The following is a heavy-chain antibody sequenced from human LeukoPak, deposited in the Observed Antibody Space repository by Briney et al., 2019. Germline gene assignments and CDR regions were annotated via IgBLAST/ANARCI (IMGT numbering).Heavy chain of an antibody. CDR2: IYYSGST. CDR3: ARRSIAPSSSYYFDY. V-gene: IGHV4-31*03. J-gene: IGHJ4*02. Sequence: SETLSLTCTVSGGSISSGGYYWSWIRQHPGKGLEWIGYIYYSGSTYYNPSLKSRVTISVDTSKNQFSLKLSSVTAADTAVYYCARRSIAPSSSYYFDYWSQGTLVTVSS. CDR1: GGSISSGGYY. D-gene: IGHD6-6*01.